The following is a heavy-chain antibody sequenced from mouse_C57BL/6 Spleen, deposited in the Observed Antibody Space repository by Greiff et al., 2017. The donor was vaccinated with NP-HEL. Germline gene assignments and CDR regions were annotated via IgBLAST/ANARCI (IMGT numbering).Heavy chain of an antibody. CDR1: GFSFNTYA. V-gene: IGHV10-1*01. D-gene: IGHD1-1*01. CDR2: IRSKSNNYAT. CDR3: ARYGSSLYWYFDV. Sequence: EVQLVESGGGLVQPKGSLKLSCAASGFSFNTYAMNWVRQAPGKGLEWVARIRSKSNNYATYYADSVKDRFTISRDDSESMLYLQMNNLKTEDTSMYYCARYGSSLYWYFDVWGTGTTVTVSS. J-gene: IGHJ1*03.